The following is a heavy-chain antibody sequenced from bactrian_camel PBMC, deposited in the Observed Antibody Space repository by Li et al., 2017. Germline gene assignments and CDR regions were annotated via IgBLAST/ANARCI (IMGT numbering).Heavy chain of an antibody. CDR2: LYPAGRID. CDR3: AAPRLKQRCGNWGAYNH. V-gene: IGHV3S40*01. CDR1: MYGYSSYS. Sequence: VQLVESGGGSVQPGGSLRLSCVASMYGYSSYSMGWFRQATGKEREGVAALYPAGRIDYIGDSVKGRFTISVDSAKNTVYLEMDDLKPEDSAMYYCAAPRLKQRCGNWGAYNHWGQGTQVTVS. D-gene: IGHD7*01. J-gene: IGHJ4*01.